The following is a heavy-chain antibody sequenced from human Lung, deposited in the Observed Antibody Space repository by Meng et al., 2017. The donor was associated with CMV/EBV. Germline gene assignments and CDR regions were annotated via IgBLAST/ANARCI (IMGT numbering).Heavy chain of an antibody. CDR1: GASVRSGSHY. V-gene: IGHV4-61*01. J-gene: IGHJ4*02. CDR2: IFYSGST. Sequence: SETXSLTCSVSGASVRSGSHYWSWIRQPPGKGPEYIGYIFYSGSTRYNSPLKSRVTMLVNTSENQFSLTLTSVTAADTAVYYCSRNFYSVVYMTTVNSCDYWXQGAXVTVSS. D-gene: IGHD4-11*01. CDR3: SRNFYSVVYMTTVNSCDY.